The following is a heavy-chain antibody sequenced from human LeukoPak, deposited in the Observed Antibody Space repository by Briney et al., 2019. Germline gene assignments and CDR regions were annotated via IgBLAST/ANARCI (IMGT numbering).Heavy chain of an antibody. D-gene: IGHD3-10*01. CDR1: GFTFSSYW. CDR2: IKQDGSEK. Sequence: GGSLRLSCAASGFTFSSYWMSWVRQAPGKGLEWVANIKQDGSEKYYVDSVKGRFTISRDNAKNSLHLQMNSLRAEDTAVYYCARKGSGVLLWFGELLLGAFDIWGQGTMVTVSS. V-gene: IGHV3-7*01. J-gene: IGHJ3*02. CDR3: ARKGSGVLLWFGELLLGAFDI.